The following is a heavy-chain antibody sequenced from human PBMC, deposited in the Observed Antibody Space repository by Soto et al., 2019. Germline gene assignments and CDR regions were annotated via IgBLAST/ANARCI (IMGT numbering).Heavy chain of an antibody. V-gene: IGHV1-24*01. D-gene: IGHD3-3*01. J-gene: IGHJ4*02. CDR2: FDPEDGET. CDR3: ATKLGKYYDFWSGPTGPFDY. CDR1: GYTLTELS. Sequence: ASVKVSCKVSGYTLTELSMHWVRQAPGKRLEWMGGFDPEDGETIYAQKFQGRVTMTEDTSTDTAYMELSSLRSEDTAVYYCATKLGKYYDFWSGPTGPFDYWGQGTLVTVSS.